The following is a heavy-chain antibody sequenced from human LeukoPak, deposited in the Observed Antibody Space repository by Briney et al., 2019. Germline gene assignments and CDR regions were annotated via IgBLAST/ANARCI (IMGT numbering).Heavy chain of an antibody. D-gene: IGHD3-10*01. Sequence: SETLSLTCSVSGGSISSSSYYWGWIRQPPGKGLEWIGSIYFSGSTYYNPSLKSRVTISVDTSKNQFSLKLSSVTAADTAVYYCARVLLLWFGELRGPDAFDIWGQGTMVTVSS. CDR2: IYFSGST. V-gene: IGHV4-39*07. CDR3: ARVLLLWFGELRGPDAFDI. J-gene: IGHJ3*02. CDR1: GGSISSSSYY.